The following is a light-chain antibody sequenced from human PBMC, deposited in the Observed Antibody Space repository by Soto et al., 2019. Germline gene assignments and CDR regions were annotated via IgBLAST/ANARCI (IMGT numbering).Light chain of an antibody. CDR2: GAS. J-gene: IGKJ1*01. CDR3: QQYNNHPRT. Sequence: EIVLTQSPGTLSLSPGERATLSCRASQSVSSNLAWYQQKPGQAPRLLIYGASTRATGIPARFSGSGSGTEFSFTISSLQPEDVGTFHCQQYNNHPRTFGQGTKVDIK. CDR1: QSVSSN. V-gene: IGKV3-15*01.